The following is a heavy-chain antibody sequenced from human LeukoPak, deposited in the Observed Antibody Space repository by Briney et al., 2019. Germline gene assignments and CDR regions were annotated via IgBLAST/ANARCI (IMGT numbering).Heavy chain of an antibody. CDR3: ANLMGTAYFYVMDV. CDR1: GYTFTDYY. J-gene: IGHJ6*02. Sequence: ASVKVSCKASGYTFTDYYIHWVRQAPGQGLEWMGWINPSSGGTKFAQKFQGRVAMTRDTSISTAYTELSRLSSDDTAVYYCANLMGTAYFYVMDVWGQGTTVTVSS. D-gene: IGHD7-27*01. V-gene: IGHV1-2*02. CDR2: INPSSGGT.